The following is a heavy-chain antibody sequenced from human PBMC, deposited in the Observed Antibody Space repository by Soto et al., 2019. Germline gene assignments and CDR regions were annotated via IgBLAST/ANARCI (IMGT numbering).Heavy chain of an antibody. CDR2: ISAYNGNT. J-gene: IGHJ4*02. CDR1: GYTFTSYG. D-gene: IGHD1-26*01. Sequence: GASVKVSCKASGYTFTSYGISWVRQAPGQGLEWMGWISAYNGNTNYAQKLQGRVTMTTDTSTSTAYMELRSLRSDDTAVYYCARDCPPGATLPGYYFDYWGQGTLVTVSS. V-gene: IGHV1-18*04. CDR3: ARDCPPGATLPGYYFDY.